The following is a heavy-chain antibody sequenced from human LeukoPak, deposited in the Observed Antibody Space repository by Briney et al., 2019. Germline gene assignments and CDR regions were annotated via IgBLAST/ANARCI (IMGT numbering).Heavy chain of an antibody. Sequence: GGSLRFSCAASGFTFSSYTMTWVRQAPGKGLEWVSTISGGGASTFYADSVKGRFTISRDNSKNTLYLQLNSLRAEDTAVYYCAKDAYQSGTTGLRAFDIWGQGTKVTVSS. CDR2: ISGGGAST. CDR1: GFTFSSYT. CDR3: AKDAYQSGTTGLRAFDI. V-gene: IGHV3-23*01. D-gene: IGHD1-1*01. J-gene: IGHJ3*02.